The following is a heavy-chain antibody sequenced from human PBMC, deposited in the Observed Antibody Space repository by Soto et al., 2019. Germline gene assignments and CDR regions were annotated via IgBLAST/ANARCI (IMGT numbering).Heavy chain of an antibody. Sequence: GGSLRLSCAASGFTFSSYGMHWVRQAPGKGLEWVAVISYDGSNKYYADSVKGRFTISRDNSKNTLYLQMNSLRAEDTAVYYCAKADYYDSSGYMDVWGQGTTVTVSS. J-gene: IGHJ6*03. D-gene: IGHD3-22*01. CDR3: AKADYYDSSGYMDV. V-gene: IGHV3-30*18. CDR2: ISYDGSNK. CDR1: GFTFSSYG.